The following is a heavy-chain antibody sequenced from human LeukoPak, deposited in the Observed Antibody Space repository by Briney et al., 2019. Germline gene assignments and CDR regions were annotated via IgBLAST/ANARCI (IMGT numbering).Heavy chain of an antibody. J-gene: IGHJ4*02. D-gene: IGHD1-1*01. CDR2: IKGDGSKK. CDR1: GFTLSRYW. CDR3: ARDSPEGNNWGSEPTFDY. Sequence: GGSLRLSCTASGFTLSRYWMSWVRQAPGKGLECVVDIKGDGSKKYYADSVKGRFTISRDNAENSLYLQMYSLRAEDTAVYYCARDSPEGNNWGSEPTFDYWGQGTLVTVSS. V-gene: IGHV3-7*04.